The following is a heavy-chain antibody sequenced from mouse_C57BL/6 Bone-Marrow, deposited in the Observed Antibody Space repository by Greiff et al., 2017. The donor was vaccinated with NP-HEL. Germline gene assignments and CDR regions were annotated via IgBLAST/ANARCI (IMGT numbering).Heavy chain of an antibody. V-gene: IGHV5-6*01. CDR2: ISSGGSYT. CDR1: GFTFSSYG. J-gene: IGHJ3*01. D-gene: IGHD2-3*01. Sequence: EVHLVESGGDLVKPGGSLKLSCAASGFTFSSYGMSWVRQTPDKRLEWVATISSGGSYTYYPDSVKGRFTISRDNAKNTLYLQMSSLKSEDTAMYYCARLIYDGYAYWGQGTLVTVSA. CDR3: ARLIYDGYAY.